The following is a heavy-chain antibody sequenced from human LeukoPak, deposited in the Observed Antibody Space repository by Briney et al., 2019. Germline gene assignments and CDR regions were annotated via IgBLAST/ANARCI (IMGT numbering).Heavy chain of an antibody. CDR3: ARGPDIVVVVAATGPGWFDP. D-gene: IGHD2-15*01. V-gene: IGHV3-48*03. J-gene: IGHJ5*02. CDR1: GFTFSSYE. CDR2: ISSRGSTI. Sequence: GGSLRLSCAASGFTFSSYEMNWVRQAPGKGPEWVSYISSRGSTIYYADSVKGRFTISRDNAKNSLYLQMNSLRAEDTAVYYCARGPDIVVVVAATGPGWFDPWGQGTLVTVSS.